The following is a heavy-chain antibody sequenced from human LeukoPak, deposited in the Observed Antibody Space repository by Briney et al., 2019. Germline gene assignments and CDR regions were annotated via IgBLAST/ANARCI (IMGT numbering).Heavy chain of an antibody. D-gene: IGHD3-3*01. CDR1: GGSFSGYY. CDR3: ARQRPWDFYYFDY. V-gene: IGHV4-34*01. J-gene: IGHJ4*02. CDR2: INQSGST. Sequence: PSETLSLTCAVYGGSFSGYYWSWIREPPGKGREWIGEINQSGSTNYNPSLKSRVTIPVDTSKNQFSLKLSSVDAADTAVYYCARQRPWDFYYFDYWGQGTLVTVSS.